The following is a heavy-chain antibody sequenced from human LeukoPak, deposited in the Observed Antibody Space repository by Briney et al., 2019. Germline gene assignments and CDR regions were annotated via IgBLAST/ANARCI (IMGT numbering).Heavy chain of an antibody. Sequence: GASVKVSCKASGGTFSSYAISWVRQAPGQGLEWMGGIIPIFGTANYAQKFQGRVTITTDESTSTAYMELSSLRSEDTAVYYCARARVVPAAIEMPAYNWFDPWGQGTLVTVSS. J-gene: IGHJ5*02. CDR2: IIPIFGTA. D-gene: IGHD2-2*02. CDR3: ARARVVPAAIEMPAYNWFDP. V-gene: IGHV1-69*05. CDR1: GGTFSSYA.